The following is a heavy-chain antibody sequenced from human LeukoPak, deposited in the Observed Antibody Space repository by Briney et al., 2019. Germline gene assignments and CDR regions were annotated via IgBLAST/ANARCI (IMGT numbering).Heavy chain of an antibody. CDR1: GYSFSSYW. CDR2: IYPGDSDT. D-gene: IGHD2-2*01. V-gene: IGHV5-51*01. CDR3: ARDPAAERYCSSTSCGPFDY. J-gene: IGHJ4*02. Sequence: GESLKISCKGSGYSFSSYWIGWVRQMPGKGLEWMGIIYPGDSDTRYSPSFQGQVTISADKSISTAYLQWSSLKASDTAMYYCARDPAAERYCSSTSCGPFDYWGQGTLVTVSS.